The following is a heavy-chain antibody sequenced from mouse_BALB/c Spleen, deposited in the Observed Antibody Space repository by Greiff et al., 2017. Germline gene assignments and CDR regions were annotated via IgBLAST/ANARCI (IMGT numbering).Heavy chain of an antibody. J-gene: IGHJ3*01. CDR1: GFNIKDYY. CDR3: ARDYYGSSSFAY. D-gene: IGHD1-1*01. V-gene: IGHV14-1*02. CDR2: IDPENGNT. Sequence: EVKLQESGAELVRPGALVKLSCKASGFNIKDYYMHWVKQRPEQGLEWIGWIDPENGNTIYDPKFQGKASITADTSSNTAYLQLSSLTSEDTAVYYCARDYYGSSSFAYWGQGTLVTVSA.